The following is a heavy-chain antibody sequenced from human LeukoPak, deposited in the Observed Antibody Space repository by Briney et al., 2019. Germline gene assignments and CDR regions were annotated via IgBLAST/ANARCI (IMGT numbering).Heavy chain of an antibody. J-gene: IGHJ4*01. CDR2: ISGSGGST. Sequence: GGSLRLSCAASGFTFSSYAMSWVRQAPGKGLEWVSAISGSGGSTYYADSVKGRFTISRDNSKNTLYLQMNSLRAEDTAVYYCAKVTTYYYDSSGYYYEDYWGQEPWSPSPQ. V-gene: IGHV3-23*01. CDR3: AKVTTYYYDSSGYYYEDY. D-gene: IGHD3-22*01. CDR1: GFTFSSYA.